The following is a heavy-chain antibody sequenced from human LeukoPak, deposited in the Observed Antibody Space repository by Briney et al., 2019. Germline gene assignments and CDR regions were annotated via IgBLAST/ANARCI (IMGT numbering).Heavy chain of an antibody. CDR1: GYTFTAYY. CDR2: INPNSGDT. V-gene: IGHV1-2*02. Sequence: ASVKVSCKASGYTFTAYYIHWVRQAPGQGLEWMAWINPNSGDTNYAQKFLGRVTVTSDTSISTAYMELSRLTSGDTAVYYCARDLTRLDVDDYGGQGTLVTVSS. CDR3: ARDLTRLDVDDY. D-gene: IGHD4-11*01. J-gene: IGHJ4*02.